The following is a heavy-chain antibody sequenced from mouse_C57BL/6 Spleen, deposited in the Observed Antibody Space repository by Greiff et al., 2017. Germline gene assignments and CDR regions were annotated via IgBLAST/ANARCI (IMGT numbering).Heavy chain of an antibody. V-gene: IGHV1-15*01. J-gene: IGHJ3*01. Sequence: QVQLKQSGAELVRPGASVTLSCKASGYTFTDYEMHWVKQTPVHGLEWIGAIDPETGGTAYNQKFKGKAILTADKSSSTAYMELRSLTSEDSAVYYCTRPQLGAWFADWGQGTLVTVSA. CDR3: TRPQLGAWFAD. CDR2: IDPETGGT. D-gene: IGHD4-1*02. CDR1: GYTFTDYE.